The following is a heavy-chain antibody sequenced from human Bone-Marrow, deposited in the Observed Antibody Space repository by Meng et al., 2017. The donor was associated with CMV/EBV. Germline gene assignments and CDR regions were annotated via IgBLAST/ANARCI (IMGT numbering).Heavy chain of an antibody. D-gene: IGHD6-13*01. CDR2: ISNSGSAK. J-gene: IGHJ4*02. CDR1: GFTFSSYT. CDR3: ARGSLYSSSWWAPFDY. V-gene: IGHV3-48*04. Sequence: GESLKISCAASGFTFSSYTMNWVRQAPGKGLEWVSYISNSGSAKYYADSLRGRFTISRDNAKNSLYLQMNSLRAEDTAVYYCARGSLYSSSWWAPFDYWGQGTLVTVSS.